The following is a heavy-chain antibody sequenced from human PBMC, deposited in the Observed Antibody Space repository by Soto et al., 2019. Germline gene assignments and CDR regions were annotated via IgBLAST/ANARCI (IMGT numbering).Heavy chain of an antibody. CDR3: ARDSRDCRTITCRHYYYFYAMDV. V-gene: IGHV3-21*06. D-gene: IGHD2-2*01. CDR2: IRSSTSDT. Sequence: PAGSLRLSCEASGVTFSSYSMNWGRQAPGKGLEWVASIRSSTSDTYYADSVNGRFTISRDNAENSLTLQMTSLRAEDTAIYYCARDSRDCRTITCRHYYYFYAMDVWGQGTTVTVSS. CDR1: GVTFSSYS. J-gene: IGHJ6*02.